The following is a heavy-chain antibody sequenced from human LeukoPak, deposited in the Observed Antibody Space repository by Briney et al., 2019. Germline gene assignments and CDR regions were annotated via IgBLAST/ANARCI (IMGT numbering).Heavy chain of an antibody. CDR1: GGSISSYY. V-gene: IGHV4-59*04. D-gene: IGHD5-24*01. CDR3: ARDPSSYYYYYMDV. J-gene: IGHJ6*03. CDR2: IYYSGST. Sequence: PSETLSLTCTVSGGSISSYYWSWIRQPPGKGLEWIGYIYYSGSTYYNPSLRSRVTMSVDTSKNQFSLKLTSVTAADTAIYYCARDPSSYYYYYMDVWGKGTTVTISS.